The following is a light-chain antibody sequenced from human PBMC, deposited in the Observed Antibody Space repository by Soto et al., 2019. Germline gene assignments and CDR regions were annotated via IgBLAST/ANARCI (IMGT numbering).Light chain of an antibody. CDR2: GAS. J-gene: IGKJ1*01. Sequence: EIVLTQSPGTLSLSPGERATLSCRASQSVSSTSLAWYQQKPGQAPRLLIYGASTGATGIPDRFSGSGSGTDFTLTISRLEPEDFAVYYCQQYGSLTWTFGQGTKVDI. V-gene: IGKV3-20*01. CDR3: QQYGSLTWT. CDR1: QSVSSTS.